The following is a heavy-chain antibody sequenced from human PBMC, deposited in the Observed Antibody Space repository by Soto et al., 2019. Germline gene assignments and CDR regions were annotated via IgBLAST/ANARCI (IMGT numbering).Heavy chain of an antibody. CDR2: ISYDGSNK. Sequence: QVQLVESGGGVVQPGRSLRLSCAASGFTFSSYAMHWVRQAPGKGLEWVAVISYDGSNKYYADSVKGRFTISRDNSKNTLYLQMNSLRAEDTAVYYCARGSTASNYCGMDVWGQGTTVTVSS. CDR3: ARGSTASNYCGMDV. CDR1: GFTFSSYA. D-gene: IGHD4-17*01. J-gene: IGHJ6*02. V-gene: IGHV3-30-3*01.